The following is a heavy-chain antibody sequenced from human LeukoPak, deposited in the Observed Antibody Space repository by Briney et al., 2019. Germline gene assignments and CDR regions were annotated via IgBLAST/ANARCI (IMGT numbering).Heavy chain of an antibody. Sequence: SGGSLRLSCAASGFTFSSYSMNWVRQAPGKGLEWVSSISSSSSYIYYADSVKGRFTISRDNAKNSLYLQMNSLRAEDTAVYYCARDLGPQPGFDYWGQGTLVTVSS. D-gene: IGHD7-27*01. J-gene: IGHJ4*02. V-gene: IGHV3-21*01. CDR3: ARDLGPQPGFDY. CDR1: GFTFSSYS. CDR2: ISSSSSYI.